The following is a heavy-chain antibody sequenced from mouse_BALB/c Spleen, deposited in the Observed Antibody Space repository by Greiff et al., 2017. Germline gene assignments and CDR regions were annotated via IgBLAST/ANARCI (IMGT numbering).Heavy chain of an antibody. CDR3: ASERHYYGSYFDY. V-gene: IGHV1S137*01. J-gene: IGHJ2*01. CDR1: GYTFTDSA. CDR2: ISTYSGDA. Sequence: QVQLKESGAELVRPGVSVKISCKGSGYTFTDSAMHWVKQSHAKSLEWIGVISTYSGDASYNQKFKGKATMTVDKSSSTAYMERARLTSEDSAIYYGASERHYYGSYFDYWGQGTTLTVSS. D-gene: IGHD1-2*01.